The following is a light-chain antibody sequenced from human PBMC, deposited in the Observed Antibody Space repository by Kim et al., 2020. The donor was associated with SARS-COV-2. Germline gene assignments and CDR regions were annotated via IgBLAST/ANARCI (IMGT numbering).Light chain of an antibody. Sequence: GRTARSTCGGNSIGSKSVHWYQQMPGQAPVLVISYDSDRPSGIPERFSGSNSGNTATLTISRVEAGDEADYYCQVWDSSSDHRVVFGGGTQLTVL. CDR2: YDS. CDR3: QVWDSSSDHRVV. J-gene: IGLJ2*01. V-gene: IGLV3-21*04. CDR1: SIGSKS.